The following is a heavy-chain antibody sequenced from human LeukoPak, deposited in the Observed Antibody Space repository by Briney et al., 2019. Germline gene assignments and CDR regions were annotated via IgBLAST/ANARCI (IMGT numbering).Heavy chain of an antibody. CDR2: ISGSGGST. CDR1: GFTLSSYA. V-gene: IGHV3-23*01. CDR3: AKDFGAVAGTDWFDP. Sequence: GGSLRLSCAASGFTLSSYAMSWVRQAPGKGLEWVSAISGSGGSTYYADSVKGRFTISRDNSKNTLYLQMNSLRAEDTAVYYCAKDFGAVAGTDWFDPWGQGTLVTVSS. D-gene: IGHD6-19*01. J-gene: IGHJ5*02.